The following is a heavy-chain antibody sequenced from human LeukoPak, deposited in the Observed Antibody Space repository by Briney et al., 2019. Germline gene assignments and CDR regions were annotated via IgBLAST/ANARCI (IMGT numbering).Heavy chain of an antibody. CDR1: GYTFTSYG. J-gene: IGHJ4*02. CDR3: ARVYLRSSSPGGY. D-gene: IGHD3-10*02. V-gene: IGHV1-18*01. Sequence: ASVKVSCKASGYTFTSYGISWVRQAPGQGLEWMGWISAYNGNTNYAQKLQGRVTMTRDTSTSTVYMELSSLRSEDTAVYYCARVYLRSSSPGGYWGQGTLVTVSS. CDR2: ISAYNGNT.